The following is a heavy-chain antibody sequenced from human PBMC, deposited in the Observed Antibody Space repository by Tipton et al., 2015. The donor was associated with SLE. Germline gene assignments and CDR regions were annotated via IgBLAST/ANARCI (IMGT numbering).Heavy chain of an antibody. Sequence: TLSLTCTVSGGSISESTYSWDWIRQAPGKSLEWIGSMYFSGNTYYNPFLRSRVTISADTSKNQFSLKLTSVTASDTAVYYCARVSGGIAYMDVWGKGTTVTFSS. J-gene: IGHJ6*03. D-gene: IGHD6-13*01. V-gene: IGHV4-39*01. CDR1: GGSISESTYS. CDR3: ARVSGGIAYMDV. CDR2: MYFSGNT.